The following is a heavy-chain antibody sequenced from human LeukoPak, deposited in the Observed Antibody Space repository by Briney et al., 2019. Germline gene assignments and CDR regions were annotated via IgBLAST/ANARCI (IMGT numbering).Heavy chain of an antibody. J-gene: IGHJ4*02. Sequence: PGGSLRLSCAASGFTFSSYSMNWVRQAPGKGLVWVSRINSDGSITSYADSVKGRFTISRDNAKNTLYLQMNSLRAEDMAIYYCARNLGLRDDYWGQGTLVTVSS. CDR3: ARNLGLRDDY. CDR2: INSDGSIT. D-gene: IGHD4-17*01. V-gene: IGHV3-74*01. CDR1: GFTFSSYS.